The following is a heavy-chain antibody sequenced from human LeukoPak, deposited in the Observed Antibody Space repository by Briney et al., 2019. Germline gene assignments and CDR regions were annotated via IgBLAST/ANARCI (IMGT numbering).Heavy chain of an antibody. Sequence: ASVKVSCKASGYTFTSYAISWVRQAPGQGLEWMGWISADNGNTDYAQRFQGRVTMTTDTSTSTAYMELSRLRSDDTAVYYCARDGSSWYLSWFDPWGQGTLVTVSS. CDR2: ISADNGNT. CDR1: GYTFTSYA. J-gene: IGHJ5*02. D-gene: IGHD6-13*01. CDR3: ARDGSSWYLSWFDP. V-gene: IGHV1-18*01.